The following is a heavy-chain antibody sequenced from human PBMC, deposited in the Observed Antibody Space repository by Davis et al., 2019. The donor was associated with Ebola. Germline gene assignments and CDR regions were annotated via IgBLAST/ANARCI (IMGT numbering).Heavy chain of an antibody. CDR2: ISSSGST. D-gene: IGHD3-10*01. J-gene: IGHJ4*02. Sequence: PSETLSLTCTVSGGSISSYYWSWIRQPAGKGLEWIGRISSSGSTNYNPSLKSRVTMSIDTSKNQFSLRLSSVTAADTAVYYCARVPIQGIILGWVYFDYWGQGTLVTVSS. CDR3: ARVPIQGIILGWVYFDY. CDR1: GGSISSYY. V-gene: IGHV4-4*07.